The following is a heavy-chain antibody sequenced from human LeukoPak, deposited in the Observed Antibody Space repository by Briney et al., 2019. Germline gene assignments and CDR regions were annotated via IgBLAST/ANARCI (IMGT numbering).Heavy chain of an antibody. CDR3: AKDIGSYCSGGSCYSGGAYYYYYGMDV. J-gene: IGHJ6*02. V-gene: IGHV3-9*01. Sequence: GGSLRLSCAASGFTFDDYAMHWVRQAPGKGLEWVSGISWNSGSIGYADSVKGRFTISRDNAKNSLYLQMNSLRAEDTALYYCAKDIGSYCSGGSCYSGGAYYYYYGMDVWGQGTTVTVSS. D-gene: IGHD2-15*01. CDR2: ISWNSGSI. CDR1: GFTFDDYA.